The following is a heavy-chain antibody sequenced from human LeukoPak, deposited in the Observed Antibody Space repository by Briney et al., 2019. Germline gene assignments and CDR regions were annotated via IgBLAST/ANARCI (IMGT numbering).Heavy chain of an antibody. CDR1: GGSVSSGTHY. CDR3: ASAPNVDFYDY. Sequence: SETLSLTCTVSGGSVSSGTHYWSWIRQPPGKGLEWIGYIYYTGSTNYNPSLKSRVSMSIDTSKNQFSLKLTSVTAADTAVYYCASAPNVDFYDYWGQGTLATVSS. V-gene: IGHV4-61*01. CDR2: IYYTGST. J-gene: IGHJ4*02.